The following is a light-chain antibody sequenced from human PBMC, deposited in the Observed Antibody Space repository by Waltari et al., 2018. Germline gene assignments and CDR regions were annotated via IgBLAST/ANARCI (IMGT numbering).Light chain of an antibody. V-gene: IGLV2-14*01. CDR2: DVS. Sequence: QSALTQPASVSGSPGQSITISCTGTSSDVGGYNYVSWYQQHPGKAPKLMIYDVSKRPAGFSNRFPGSKSGNTASLTISGLQAEDEADYYCSSYTSSSTFVVFGGGTKLTVL. CDR3: SSYTSSSTFVV. J-gene: IGLJ2*01. CDR1: SSDVGGYNY.